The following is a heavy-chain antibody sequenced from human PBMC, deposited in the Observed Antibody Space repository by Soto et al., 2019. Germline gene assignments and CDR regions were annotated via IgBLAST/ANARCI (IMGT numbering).Heavy chain of an antibody. CDR3: ARDGIAARPTPDY. V-gene: IGHV1-18*01. J-gene: IGHJ4*02. CDR2: ISGYNGNT. Sequence: QVQLVQSGAEVKKPGASVKVSCKASGYTFTSYGINWVRQAPGQGLEWMGWISGYNGNTMYAQKFQCRVTMTTDTSTSTVYMELRSLRSDDTAFYYCARDGIAARPTPDYWGQGTLVTVSS. CDR1: GYTFTSYG. D-gene: IGHD6-6*01.